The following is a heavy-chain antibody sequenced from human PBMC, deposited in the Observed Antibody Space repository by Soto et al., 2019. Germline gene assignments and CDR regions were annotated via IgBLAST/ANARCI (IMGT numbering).Heavy chain of an antibody. CDR3: AGWIQLQQYYYYGMDV. J-gene: IGHJ6*02. CDR2: IYHSGST. V-gene: IGHV4-4*02. Sequence: XXTLSLPCAVSGGAISSINWCSWVRQPPGKGLECMGEIYHSGSTNYNPSLKSRVTISVDKSKNQFSLKLSSVTAADTAVYYCAGWIQLQQYYYYGMDVWGQGTTVTVSS. CDR1: GGAISSINW. D-gene: IGHD5-18*01.